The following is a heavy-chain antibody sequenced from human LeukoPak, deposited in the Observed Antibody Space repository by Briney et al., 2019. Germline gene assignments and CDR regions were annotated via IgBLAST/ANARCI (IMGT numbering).Heavy chain of an antibody. D-gene: IGHD6-13*01. CDR2: MNPKSGDT. V-gene: IGHV1-8*03. J-gene: IGHJ4*02. CDR1: GYMFNIYN. Sequence: ASVKVSCKASGYMFNIYNMHWVRQATGQGLEWMGWMNPKSGDTGYTQKFQGRVTITTDESTSTAYMELSSLRSEDTAVYYCARGGIAAAGASDYWGQGTLVTVSS. CDR3: ARGGIAAAGASDY.